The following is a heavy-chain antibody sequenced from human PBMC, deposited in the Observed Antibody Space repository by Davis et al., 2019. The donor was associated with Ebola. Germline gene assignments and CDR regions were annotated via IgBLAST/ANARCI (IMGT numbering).Heavy chain of an antibody. CDR2: VYSGGST. Sequence: MPSETLSLTCTVSGGPISGYYWSWIRQPPGKGLEWIGYVYSGGSTDYNPSLKSRVTMSVDTSKSQFSLKLTSVTAADTAVYYCARTDRVCSGGRCYSGDDFDYWGQGTLVTVSS. D-gene: IGHD2-15*01. CDR3: ARTDRVCSGGRCYSGDDFDY. CDR1: GGPISGYY. V-gene: IGHV4-59*13. J-gene: IGHJ4*02.